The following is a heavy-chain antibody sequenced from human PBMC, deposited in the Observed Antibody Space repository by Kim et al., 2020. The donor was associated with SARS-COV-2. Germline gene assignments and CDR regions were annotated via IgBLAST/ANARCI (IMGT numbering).Heavy chain of an antibody. V-gene: IGHV7-4-1*02. CDR1: GYIFTGYT. CDR2: INTNTGKP. J-gene: IGHJ4*02. Sequence: ASVKVSCKASGYIFTGYTINWVRQAPGQGLEWMGWINTNTGKPTYAQGFTGRFVFSLDTSVSAAYLLISSLKAEDTAVYYCARDHLGYNIFVPPLDYWGQGTLVTVSS. CDR3: ARDHLGYNIFVPPLDY. D-gene: IGHD5-12*01.